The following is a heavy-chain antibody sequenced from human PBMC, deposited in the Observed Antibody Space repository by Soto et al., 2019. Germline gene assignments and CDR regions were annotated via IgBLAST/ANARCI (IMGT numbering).Heavy chain of an antibody. V-gene: IGHV3-23*01. CDR1: GFTFSSYA. D-gene: IGHD2-15*01. Sequence: GGSLRLSCAASGFTFSSYAMGWVRQGPGKGLEWVAVASIGGSTHYADSVRGRFTTSRDNSKNTLSLQMNSLTAEDTAVYFCAKRRGAGGHFDYWGQGALVTVSS. J-gene: IGHJ4*02. CDR2: ASIGGST. CDR3: AKRRGAGGHFDY.